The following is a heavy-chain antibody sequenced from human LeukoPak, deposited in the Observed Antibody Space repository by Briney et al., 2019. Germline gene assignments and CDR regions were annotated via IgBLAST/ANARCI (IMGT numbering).Heavy chain of an antibody. CDR2: ITISGGYT. Sequence: GGSLRLSCAASGFTFSDYYMSWIRQAPGKGLEWLSYITISGGYTNSADSVKGRFTISRDNAKNSLYLQMNSLRDEDTAVYYCARQRQGSFDYWGQGTLVTVSS. D-gene: IGHD2-15*01. CDR3: ARQRQGSFDY. CDR1: GFTFSDYY. J-gene: IGHJ4*02. V-gene: IGHV3-11*06.